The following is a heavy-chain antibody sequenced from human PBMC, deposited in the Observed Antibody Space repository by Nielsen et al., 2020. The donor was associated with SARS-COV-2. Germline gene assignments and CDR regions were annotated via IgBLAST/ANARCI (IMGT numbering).Heavy chain of an antibody. CDR1: GFTVSSNF. CDR3: ARDHSGILGRMDV. CDR2: IYSSGTT. J-gene: IGHJ6*02. Sequence: GGSLRLSCAASGFTVSSNFMTWVRQAPGKGLEWVSMIYSSGTTNLADSVKGRFTISRDNAKNSLYLQMNSLRAEDTAVYYCARDHSGILGRMDVWGQGTTVTVSS. D-gene: IGHD3/OR15-3a*01. V-gene: IGHV3-53*01.